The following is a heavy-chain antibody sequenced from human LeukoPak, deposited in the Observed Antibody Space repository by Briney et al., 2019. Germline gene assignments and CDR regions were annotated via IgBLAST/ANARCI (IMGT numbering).Heavy chain of an antibody. Sequence: GRSLRLSCAASGFTFSSYAMSWVRQAPGKGLEWVSAISGSGGSTYYADSVKGRFTISRDNSKNTLYLQMNSLRAEGTAVYYCAKGWYPYYFDYWGQGTLVTVSS. J-gene: IGHJ4*02. V-gene: IGHV3-23*01. CDR1: GFTFSSYA. CDR3: AKGWYPYYFDY. D-gene: IGHD2-15*01. CDR2: ISGSGGST.